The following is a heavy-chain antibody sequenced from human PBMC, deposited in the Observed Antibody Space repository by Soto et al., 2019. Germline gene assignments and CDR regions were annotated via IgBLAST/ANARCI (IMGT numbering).Heavy chain of an antibody. CDR3: ARDFMVRRVIRWFDP. Sequence: QVQLQESGPGLVKPSGTLSLTCAVSGGSISSSNWWSWVRQPPGKGLEWIGEIYHSGSTNYNPSLKRRATIAVDTSNDQFSLKPSSVTASHTLEAFSARDFMVRRVIRWFDPCAPGPLVTFSS. V-gene: IGHV4-4*02. J-gene: IGHJ5*02. D-gene: IGHD3-10*01. CDR2: IYHSGST. CDR1: GGSISSSNW.